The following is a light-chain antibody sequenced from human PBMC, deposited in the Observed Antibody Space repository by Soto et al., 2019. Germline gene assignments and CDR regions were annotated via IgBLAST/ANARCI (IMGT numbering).Light chain of an antibody. J-gene: IGKJ5*01. CDR2: AAS. CDR3: QQSYSTPIT. Sequence: DIQMTQSPSSLSASVGDRVTITCRASQSISSYLNWDQQKPGKAPKLLMYAASSLQSGVPSRFSGSGSGTDFILTISSLQPEDFATYYCQQSYSTPITFGQGTRLEIK. V-gene: IGKV1-39*01. CDR1: QSISSY.